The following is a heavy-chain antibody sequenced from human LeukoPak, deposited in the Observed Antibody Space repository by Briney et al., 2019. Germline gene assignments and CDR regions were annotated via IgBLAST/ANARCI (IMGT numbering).Heavy chain of an antibody. J-gene: IGHJ4*02. D-gene: IGHD5-24*01. CDR3: ARARDGYNYETFDY. CDR2: INHSGST. CDR1: GGSFSGYH. V-gene: IGHV4-34*01. Sequence: SETLSLTCGVYGGSFSGYHWTWIRLRPGKGLEWIGDINHSGSTHYNPSLRSRVTISVDTSNNQFSLKLHSVTAADTAVYYCARARDGYNYETFDYWGQGTLVTVSS.